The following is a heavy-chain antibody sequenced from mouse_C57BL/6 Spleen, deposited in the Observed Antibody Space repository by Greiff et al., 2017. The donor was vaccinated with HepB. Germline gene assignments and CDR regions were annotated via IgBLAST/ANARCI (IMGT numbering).Heavy chain of an antibody. Sequence: EVMLAESGGDLVKPGGSLKLSCAASGFTFSSYGISWVRQTPDKRLEWVATISSGGSYTYYPDSVKGRFTISRDNAKNTLYLQMSSLKSEDTAMYYCARQKSTTVVGRDYFDDWGQGTTLTVSS. CDR1: GFTFSSYG. D-gene: IGHD1-1*01. CDR2: ISSGGSYT. J-gene: IGHJ2*01. CDR3: ARQKSTTVVGRDYFDD. V-gene: IGHV5-6*02.